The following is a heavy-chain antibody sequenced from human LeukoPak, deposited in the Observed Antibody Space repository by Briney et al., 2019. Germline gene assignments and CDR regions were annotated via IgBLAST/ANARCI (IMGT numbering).Heavy chain of an antibody. CDR2: INHSGST. CDR3: ARARRITMVRGVEGDYFDY. D-gene: IGHD3-10*01. V-gene: IGHV4-34*01. CDR1: GGSFSGYY. J-gene: IGHJ4*02. Sequence: SETLSLTCAVYGGSFSGYYWSWIRQPPGKGLEWIGEINHSGSTNYNPSLKSRVTISVDTSKNQFSLKLSSVTAADTAVYYCARARRITMVRGVEGDYFDYWGQGTLVTVSS.